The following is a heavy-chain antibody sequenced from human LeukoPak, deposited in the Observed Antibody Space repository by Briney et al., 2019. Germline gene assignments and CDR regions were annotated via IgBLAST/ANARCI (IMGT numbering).Heavy chain of an antibody. D-gene: IGHD3-22*01. Sequence: ASVKVSCKVSGYTLTELSMHWVRQAPGKGLEWMGGFDPEDGETIYAQKFQGRVTMTEDTSTDTAYMELRSLRSDDTAVYYCARDIPAKYYYDSSGYSPFDYWGQGTLVTVSS. CDR2: FDPEDGET. J-gene: IGHJ4*02. CDR1: GYTLTELS. CDR3: ARDIPAKYYYDSSGYSPFDY. V-gene: IGHV1-24*01.